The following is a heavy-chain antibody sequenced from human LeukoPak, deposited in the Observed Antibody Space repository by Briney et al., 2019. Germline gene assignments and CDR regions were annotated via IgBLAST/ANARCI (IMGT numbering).Heavy chain of an antibody. CDR2: TGDSDT. V-gene: IGHV5-51*01. CDR1: GYRFSNYW. Sequence: GESLKISWQGSGYRFSNYWIAWVRQVPGKGLEWMGVTGDSDTRYSPSFEGQVTMSVDKSINTAYLQWSSLKASDTAMYYCARHFGTGTPFDYWGQGTLVTVSS. D-gene: IGHD3/OR15-3a*01. CDR3: ARHFGTGTPFDY. J-gene: IGHJ4*02.